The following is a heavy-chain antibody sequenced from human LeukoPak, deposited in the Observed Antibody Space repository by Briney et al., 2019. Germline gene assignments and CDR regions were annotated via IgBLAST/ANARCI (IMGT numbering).Heavy chain of an antibody. CDR1: GYTFTDYY. CDR2: INPNSGGT. J-gene: IGHJ4*02. D-gene: IGHD6-19*01. CDR3: ARDDGSGWPSY. V-gene: IGHV1-2*04. Sequence: ASVKVSCKASGYTFTDYYMHWVRQAPGQGLEWMGWINPNSGGTNYAQKFQGWVTMTRDTSISTAYMELSRLRSDDTAVYYCARDDGSGWPSYWGQGTLVTVSS.